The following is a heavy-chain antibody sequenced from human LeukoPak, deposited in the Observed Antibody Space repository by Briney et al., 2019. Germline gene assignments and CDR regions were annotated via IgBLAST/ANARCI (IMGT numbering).Heavy chain of an antibody. CDR1: GGSISSYY. V-gene: IGHV4-59*12. Sequence: SETLSLTCTVSGGSISSYYWSWIRQPPGKGLEWIGYIYYSGSTNYNPSLKSRVTISVDTSKNQFSLKLSSVTAADTAVYYCAREGDYGSGSYYNVDYYYGMDVWGQGTTVTVSS. J-gene: IGHJ6*02. CDR3: AREGDYGSGSYYNVDYYYGMDV. D-gene: IGHD3-10*01. CDR2: IYYSGST.